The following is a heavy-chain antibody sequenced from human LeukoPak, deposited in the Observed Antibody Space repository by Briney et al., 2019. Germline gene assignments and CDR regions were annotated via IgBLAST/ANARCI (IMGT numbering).Heavy chain of an antibody. J-gene: IGHJ4*02. CDR1: GFTFDDYA. CDR3: AKGGAGDRGLVGY. D-gene: IGHD7-27*01. Sequence: GGSLRLSCAASGFTFDDYAMHWVRQVSGKGLEWVSGISWNSGNIGYADSVKGRFIIPRDNAKNSLYLQMNSLRTEDTAWYYCAKGGAGDRGLVGYWGQGTLVTVSS. CDR2: ISWNSGNI. V-gene: IGHV3-9*01.